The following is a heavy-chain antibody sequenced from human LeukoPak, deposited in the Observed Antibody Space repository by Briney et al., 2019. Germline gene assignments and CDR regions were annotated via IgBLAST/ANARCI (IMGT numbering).Heavy chain of an antibody. D-gene: IGHD1-14*01. Sequence: PSETLSLTCTVSGGSISSYYWSWIRQPAGKGLEWIGYVYYSGSTNYNPSLKSRVTVSADTSKNQFSLRLSSVTAADTGVYYCARGLNNRKSGRRFDVFEIWGQGTMVTVSS. J-gene: IGHJ3*02. CDR1: GGSISSYY. V-gene: IGHV4-59*01. CDR3: ARGLNNRKSGRRFDVFEI. CDR2: VYYSGST.